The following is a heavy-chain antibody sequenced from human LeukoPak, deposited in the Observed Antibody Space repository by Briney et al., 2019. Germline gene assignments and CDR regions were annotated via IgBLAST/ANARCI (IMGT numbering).Heavy chain of an antibody. CDR2: IYYSGST. CDR3: ASSDFSKINWFDP. V-gene: IGHV4-31*03. Sequence: SQTLSLTCTVSGGSISSGGYYWGWIRQHPGKGLEWIGYIYYSGSTYYNPSLKSRVTISVDTSKNQFSLKLSSVTAADTAVYYCASSDFSKINWFDPWGQGTLVTVSS. D-gene: IGHD3-3*01. CDR1: GGSISSGGYY. J-gene: IGHJ5*02.